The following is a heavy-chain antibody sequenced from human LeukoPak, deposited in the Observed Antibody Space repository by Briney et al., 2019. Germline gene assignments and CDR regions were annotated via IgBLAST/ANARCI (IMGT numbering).Heavy chain of an antibody. Sequence: GGSLRLSCAASGFTFSSYEMNWVRQAPGKGLEWVSYISSSGSTIYYADSVKGRFTISRDNAKNSLYLQMNSLRAEDTAVYYCARDVSDGGNGIGNWSDPWGQGTLVTVSS. CDR3: ARDVSDGGNGIGNWSDP. D-gene: IGHD4-23*01. J-gene: IGHJ5*02. V-gene: IGHV3-48*03. CDR1: GFTFSSYE. CDR2: ISSSGSTI.